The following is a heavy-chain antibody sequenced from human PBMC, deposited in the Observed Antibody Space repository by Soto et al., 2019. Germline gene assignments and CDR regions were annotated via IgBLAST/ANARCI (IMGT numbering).Heavy chain of an antibody. Sequence: GASVKVSCKASGYTFTSYYMHWVRQAPGQGLEWMGIINPSGGSTSYAQKFQGRVTITRDTSASTAYMELSSLRSEDTAVYYCASTGYSSGWYAYWGQGTLVTVSS. CDR1: GYTFTSYY. D-gene: IGHD6-19*01. CDR2: INPSGGST. V-gene: IGHV1-46*01. J-gene: IGHJ4*02. CDR3: ASTGYSSGWYAY.